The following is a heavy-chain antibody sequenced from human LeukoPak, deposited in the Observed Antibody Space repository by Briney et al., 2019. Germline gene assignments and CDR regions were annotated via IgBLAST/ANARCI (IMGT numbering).Heavy chain of an antibody. D-gene: IGHD6-6*01. J-gene: IGHJ4*02. CDR1: GFTFSDYY. V-gene: IGHV3-11*01. CDR3: ARERAIASRRPYCFDY. CDR2: ISSSGSTI. Sequence: GGSLRLSCAASGFTFSDYYMSWIRQAQGKGLEWNSYISSSGSTIYYADSVKGRFTISRDNARNSLYLQMNSLRAEDTAVYYCARERAIASRRPYCFDYWGQGTLVTVSS.